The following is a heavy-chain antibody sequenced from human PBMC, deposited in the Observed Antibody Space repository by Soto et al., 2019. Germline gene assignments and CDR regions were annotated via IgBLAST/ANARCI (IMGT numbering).Heavy chain of an antibody. V-gene: IGHV1-18*01. J-gene: IGHJ4*02. CDR3: ARVEAPFGESLH. CDR2: ISPDDENT. Sequence: ASVKVSCKTSGYTFSSYTIAWVRQAPGQGLEWLGWISPDDENTEYEQKFQGRVTMTADTLTNNAYMELRSLKYDDTAVYYCARVEAPFGESLHWGQGTPVTVSS. D-gene: IGHD3-10*01. CDR1: GYTFSSYT.